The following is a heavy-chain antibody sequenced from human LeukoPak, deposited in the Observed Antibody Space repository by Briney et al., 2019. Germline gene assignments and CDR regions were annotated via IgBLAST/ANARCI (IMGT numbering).Heavy chain of an antibody. CDR1: GGSISSGGYS. J-gene: IGHJ4*02. CDR2: IYHSGST. V-gene: IGHV4-30-2*01. Sequence: SQTLSLTCAVSGGSISSGGYSWSWIRQPPGKGLEWIGYIYHSGSTYYNPSLKSRVTISVDRSKNQFSLKLSSVTAADTAVYYCARGGGFDYWGQGTLVTVYS. D-gene: IGHD3-16*01. CDR3: ARGGGFDY.